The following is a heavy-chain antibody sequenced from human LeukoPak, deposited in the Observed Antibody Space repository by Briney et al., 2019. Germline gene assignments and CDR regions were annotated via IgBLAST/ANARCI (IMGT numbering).Heavy chain of an antibody. CDR2: IRFDGSNK. V-gene: IGHV3-30*02. CDR3: NSRGPYYYDSSDFDY. J-gene: IGHJ4*02. CDR1: GFTFRSYG. Sequence: PGRSLRLSCAASGFTFRSYGMHWVRQAPGKGLEWVAFIRFDGSNKYYADSVQGRFTISRDNSKNTLYLQMNSLRTADTAVYYWNSRGPYYYDSSDFDYWGQGTLVTVSS. D-gene: IGHD3-22*01.